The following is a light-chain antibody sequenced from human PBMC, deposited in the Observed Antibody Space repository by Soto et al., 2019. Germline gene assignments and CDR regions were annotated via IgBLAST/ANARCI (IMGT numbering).Light chain of an antibody. V-gene: IGLV2-11*01. Sequence: QSVLTQPRSVSGSPGHSVTISCFGTSSDIGSYNAVSWYQQHPGKAPKLIIFDVFERPSGVPDRFSGSKSGNSASLTISGLQAEDESDYYCSSFAPSYRVIFXGGTQMTVL. CDR3: SSFAPSYRVI. J-gene: IGLJ2*01. CDR2: DVF. CDR1: SSDIGSYNA.